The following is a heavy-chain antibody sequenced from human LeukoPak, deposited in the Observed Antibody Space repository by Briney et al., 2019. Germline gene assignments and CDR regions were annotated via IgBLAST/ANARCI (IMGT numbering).Heavy chain of an antibody. CDR1: GFTFSDYY. CDR2: IYSGGST. Sequence: GGSLRLSCAASGFTFSDYYMSWVRQAPGKGLEWVSVIYSGGSTYYADSVKGRFTISRDNSKNTLYLQMNSLRAEDTAVYYCAKGQRYVVVAATMDYWGQGTLVTVSS. V-gene: IGHV3-53*01. J-gene: IGHJ4*02. D-gene: IGHD2-15*01. CDR3: AKGQRYVVVAATMDY.